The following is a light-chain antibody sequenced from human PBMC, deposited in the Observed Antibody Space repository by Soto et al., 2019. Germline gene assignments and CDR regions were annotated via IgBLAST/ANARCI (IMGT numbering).Light chain of an antibody. J-gene: IGKJ1*01. CDR3: QQYNSFSWT. Sequence: DIQMTQSPSTLSASVGDRVAITCRASQSIFSWLAWYQQKPGKAPKLLIYDASTLEGGVPSRFRGSGSGTEFTLTISGLQPDGFATYHCQQYNSFSWTFGQGTKVDIK. V-gene: IGKV1-5*01. CDR1: QSIFSW. CDR2: DAS.